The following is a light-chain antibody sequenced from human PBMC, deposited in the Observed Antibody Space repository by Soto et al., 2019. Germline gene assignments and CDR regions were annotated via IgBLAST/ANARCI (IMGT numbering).Light chain of an antibody. Sequence: DIVMTQSPDSLAVSLGERATINCKSSQSVLYSSNNKNYLAWYQQKPGQPPKLLIYLASTRESGVPDRFSGSGSETDFTLTISSLQAEDVSVYYCHQYYSPPLTFGGGTKVEIK. V-gene: IGKV4-1*01. CDR2: LAS. CDR3: HQYYSPPLT. J-gene: IGKJ4*01. CDR1: QSVLYSSNNKNY.